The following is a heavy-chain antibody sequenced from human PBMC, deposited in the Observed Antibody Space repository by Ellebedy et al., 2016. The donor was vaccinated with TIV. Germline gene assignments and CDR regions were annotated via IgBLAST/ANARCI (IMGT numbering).Heavy chain of an antibody. J-gene: IGHJ4*02. D-gene: IGHD3-16*01. CDR3: VKGPLRGGFDY. CDR2: INTDGSST. Sequence: GESLKISCAASGLTFSSYWMHWVRQAPGKGLMWVSRINTDGSSTGYADSVKGRFTISRDNSKNTVYLQMSSLTAEDTAVYYCVKGPLRGGFDYWGQGTLVTVSS. CDR1: GLTFSSYW. V-gene: IGHV3-74*01.